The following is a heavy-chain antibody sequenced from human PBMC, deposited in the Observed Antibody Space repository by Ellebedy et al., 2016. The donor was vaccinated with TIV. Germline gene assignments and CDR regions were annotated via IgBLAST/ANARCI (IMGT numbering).Heavy chain of an antibody. CDR3: ARADEGDPLDY. CDR2: IDPRGGRI. Sequence: AASVKVSCKASGYSFGSYYLHWVRQAPGQGLEWMGIIDPRGGRIDYAQKFKDRVIMSRDKSTNTVYMELSSLISEDTAIYYCARADEGDPLDYWGQGTLVTVSS. V-gene: IGHV1-46*01. D-gene: IGHD3-10*01. CDR1: GYSFGSYY. J-gene: IGHJ4*02.